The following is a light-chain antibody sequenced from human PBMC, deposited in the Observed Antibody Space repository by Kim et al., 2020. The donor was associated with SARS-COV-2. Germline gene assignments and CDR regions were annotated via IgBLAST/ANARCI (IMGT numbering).Light chain of an antibody. CDR3: HQSGGSVRA. J-gene: IGKJ1*01. V-gene: IGKV3-20*01. CDR1: QSISSTY. Sequence: PGERATLSCRASQSISSTYLAWYQQKPGQPPRLLIYRASSRATGIPDRFSGSGSATDFTLTISRLEPEDFAMYYCHQSGGSVRAFGPGTKVEIK. CDR2: RAS.